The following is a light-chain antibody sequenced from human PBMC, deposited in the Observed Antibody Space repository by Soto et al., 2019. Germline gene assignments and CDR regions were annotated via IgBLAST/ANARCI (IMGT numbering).Light chain of an antibody. V-gene: IGLV2-23*01. Sequence: QSVLTQPASVSGSPGQSITISFSLTIIDVGSSNLVSWYLHHPGKVPKLIIFEGIKRPSDISSRFSGSKSGNTASLTISGLQAEDEADYYCCSYAGSNSYVFGSGTKVTVL. J-gene: IGLJ1*01. CDR2: EGI. CDR1: IIDVGSSNL. CDR3: CSYAGSNSYV.